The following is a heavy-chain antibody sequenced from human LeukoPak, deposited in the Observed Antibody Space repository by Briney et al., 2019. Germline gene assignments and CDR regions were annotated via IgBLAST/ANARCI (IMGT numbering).Heavy chain of an antibody. V-gene: IGHV1-18*01. D-gene: IGHD6-13*01. CDR1: GYTFTSYG. Sequence: ASVKVSCKAPGYTFTSYGISWVRQAPGQGLEWMGWISAYNGNTNYAQKLQGRVTMTTDTSTSTAYMELRSLRSDDTAVYYCARDGSGYSSSWYESWGQGTLVTVSS. CDR2: ISAYNGNT. J-gene: IGHJ5*01. CDR3: ARDGSGYSSSWYES.